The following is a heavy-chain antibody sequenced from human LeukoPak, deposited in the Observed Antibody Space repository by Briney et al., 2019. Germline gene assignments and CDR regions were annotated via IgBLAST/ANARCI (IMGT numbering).Heavy chain of an antibody. CDR3: ARGLRYFDWLSRTPGYYYMDV. Sequence: PSETLSLTCTVSGGSISSTNYYWGWIRQPPGKGLEWIGSIYYSGSTYYNPSLKSRVTISVDTSKNHFSLKLSSVTAADTAVYYCARGLRYFDWLSRTPGYYYMDVWGKGTTVTISS. J-gene: IGHJ6*03. CDR2: IYYSGST. V-gene: IGHV4-39*07. CDR1: GGSISSTNYY. D-gene: IGHD3-9*01.